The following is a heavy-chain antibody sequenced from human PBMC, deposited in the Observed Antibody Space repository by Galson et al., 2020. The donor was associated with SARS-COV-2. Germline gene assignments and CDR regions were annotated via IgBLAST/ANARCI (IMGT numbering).Heavy chain of an antibody. Sequence: ASVKVSCKASGYTFTSYYMHWVRQAPGQGLEWMGIINPSGGSTSYAQKFQGRVTMTRDTSTSTVYMELSSLRSEDTAVYHCALCYGDYGTIDVDYCGQGTLVTVSS. J-gene: IGHJ4*02. D-gene: IGHD4-17*01. CDR2: INPSGGST. CDR3: ALCYGDYGTIDVDY. CDR1: GYTFTSYY. V-gene: IGHV1-46*03.